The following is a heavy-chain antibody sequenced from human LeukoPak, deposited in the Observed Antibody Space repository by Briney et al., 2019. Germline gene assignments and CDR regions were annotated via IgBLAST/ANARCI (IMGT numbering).Heavy chain of an antibody. J-gene: IGHJ4*02. D-gene: IGHD5/OR15-5a*01. V-gene: IGHV6-1*01. CDR1: GDSVSSNSAT. CDR2: TYYRSKWYN. Sequence: PSQTLSLTCAISGDSVSSNSATWNWIRQSPSRGLEWLGRTYYRSKWYNDYVVSVKSRITINPDTSKNQFSLQLNSVAPEDTAVYYCARGLADRLVSTKAFDYWGQGILVTVSS. CDR3: ARGLADRLVSTKAFDY.